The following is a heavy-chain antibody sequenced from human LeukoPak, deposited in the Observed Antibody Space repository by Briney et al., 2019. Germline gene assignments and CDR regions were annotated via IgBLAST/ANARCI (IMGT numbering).Heavy chain of an antibody. CDR1: GGSXSGYY. Sequence: EXLSLTCAVYGGSXSGYYWSWIRQPPGKGLEWIGEINHSGSTNYNPSLKSRVTISVDTSKNQFSLKLSSVTAADTAVYYCARPRRTSSGYLLDYWGQGTLVTVSS. J-gene: IGHJ4*02. CDR2: INHSGST. CDR3: ARPRRTSSGYLLDY. D-gene: IGHD3-22*01. V-gene: IGHV4-34*01.